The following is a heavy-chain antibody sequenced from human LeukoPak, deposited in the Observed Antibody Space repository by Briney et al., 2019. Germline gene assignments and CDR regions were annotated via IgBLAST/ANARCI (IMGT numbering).Heavy chain of an antibody. CDR3: ARGYYDFWSGYPANWFDP. J-gene: IGHJ5*02. CDR2: IYCSGST. CDR1: GGSISSYY. V-gene: IGHV4-59*01. Sequence: PSETLSLTCTVSGGSISSYYWSWIRQPPGKGLEWIGYIYCSGSTNYNPSLKSRVTISVDTSKNQFSLKLSSVTAADTAVYYCARGYYDFWSGYPANWFDPWGQGTLVTVSS. D-gene: IGHD3-3*01.